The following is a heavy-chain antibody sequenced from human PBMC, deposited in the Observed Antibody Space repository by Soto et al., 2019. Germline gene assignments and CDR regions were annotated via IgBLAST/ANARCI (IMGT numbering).Heavy chain of an antibody. CDR2: IKQDGSGK. Sequence: GGSLRLSCAASGFTFSSYWMTWGRQAPGKGLEWAATIKQDGSGKYYVDSVKGRFAISTDNAKDSLYLQMNSLRAEDTALYYCARVESGNFVPYFDYWGQGTLVTVSS. CDR1: GFTFSSYW. V-gene: IGHV3-7*03. D-gene: IGHD1-26*01. J-gene: IGHJ4*02. CDR3: ARVESGNFVPYFDY.